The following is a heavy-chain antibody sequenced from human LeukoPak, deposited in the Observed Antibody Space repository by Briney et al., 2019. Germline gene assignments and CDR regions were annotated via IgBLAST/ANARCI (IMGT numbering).Heavy chain of an antibody. CDR1: GASICTSY. D-gene: IGHD6-13*01. V-gene: IGHV4-4*07. J-gene: IGHJ4*02. CDR3: AKEGAAPGPDFDY. CDR2: IYNSIIT. Sequence: PSETLSLTCTVCGASICTSYLGWLPQPAGRGLEWIGRIYNSIITHYNPSLKSRVTMSVDTSKRQFSLKLSSVTAADTAVYYCAKEGAAPGPDFDYWGQGILFTVSS.